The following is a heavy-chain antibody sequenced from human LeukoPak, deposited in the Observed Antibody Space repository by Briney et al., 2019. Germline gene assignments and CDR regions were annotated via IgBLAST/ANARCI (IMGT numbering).Heavy chain of an antibody. CDR1: GFTFSSYA. D-gene: IGHD1-1*01. J-gene: IGHJ4*02. Sequence: PGGSLRLSCAASGFTFSSYAMHWVRQAPGKGLEWVALIPYDGSNKYYADSVKGRFTVSRDNSKNTLYLQMNSLRAEDTAVYYCARDSHLWNPFDYWGQGTLVTVSS. V-gene: IGHV3-30*04. CDR3: ARDSHLWNPFDY. CDR2: IPYDGSNK.